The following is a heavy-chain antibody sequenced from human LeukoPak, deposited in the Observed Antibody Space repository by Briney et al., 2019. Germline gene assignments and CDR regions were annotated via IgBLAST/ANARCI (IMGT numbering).Heavy chain of an antibody. V-gene: IGHV3-49*03. J-gene: IGHJ4*02. CDR1: GFTFGDYA. D-gene: IGHD3-22*01. CDR2: IRSKAYGGTT. Sequence: GSLRLSCTASGFTFGDYAMSWFRQAPGKGLEWVGFIRSKAYGGTTEYAASVKGRFTISRDDSKSIAYLQMNSLKTEDTAVYYCTRAGYYYDSSGPPHYFDYWGQGTLVTVSS. CDR3: TRAGYYYDSSGPPHYFDY.